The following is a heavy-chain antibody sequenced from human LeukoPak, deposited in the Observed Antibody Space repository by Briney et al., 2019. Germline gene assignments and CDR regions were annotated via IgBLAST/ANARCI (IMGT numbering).Heavy chain of an antibody. Sequence: SETLSLTCAVYGGAFSNYYWSWIPQPPGKGLEWIGEINHSGGTNYNPSLRSRFTISVDTSKKQFSLTVSSVTAADTAVYYCARGGWYPDYWGQGTLVTVSS. V-gene: IGHV4-34*01. CDR3: ARGGWYPDY. D-gene: IGHD6-19*01. J-gene: IGHJ4*02. CDR2: INHSGGT. CDR1: GGAFSNYY.